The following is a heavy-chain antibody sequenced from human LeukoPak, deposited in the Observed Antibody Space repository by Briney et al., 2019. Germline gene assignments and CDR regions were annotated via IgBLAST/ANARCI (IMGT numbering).Heavy chain of an antibody. CDR2: ISYSGST. D-gene: IGHD6-19*01. J-gene: IGHJ4*02. CDR1: SGSISGYY. Sequence: SETLSLTCTVSSGSISGYYWSWIRQPPGKGLEWVGYISYSGSTNYNPSLKSRVTISVDTSKNQFSLKLSSVTAADTAIYYCARDGRAGSLFAYWGQGTLVTVSS. V-gene: IGHV4-59*01. CDR3: ARDGRAGSLFAY.